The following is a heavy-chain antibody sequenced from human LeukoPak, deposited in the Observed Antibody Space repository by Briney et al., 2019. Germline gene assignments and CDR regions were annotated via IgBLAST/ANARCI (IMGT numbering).Heavy chain of an antibody. D-gene: IGHD2-8*01. CDR2: ISGSGDNT. J-gene: IGHJ5*02. CDR1: GFTFSSYG. Sequence: GGTLRLSCAASGFTFSSYGMSWVRQAPGKGLKWVSSISGSGDNTYYADSVKGRFTISRDNSKNTLYLQMNSLRADDTAVYYCAKHARRGPHWFDPWGQGTLVTVSS. V-gene: IGHV3-23*01. CDR3: AKHARRGPHWFDP.